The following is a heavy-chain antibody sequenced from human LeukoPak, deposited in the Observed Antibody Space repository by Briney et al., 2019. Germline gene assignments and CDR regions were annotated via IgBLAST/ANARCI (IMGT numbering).Heavy chain of an antibody. Sequence: GGSLRLSCTVSGFTVSSNSMSWVRQAPGKGLEWVSFIYSDNTHYSDSVKGRFTISRDNSKNTLYLQMNSLRAEVTAVYYCAKAGKALLWFGVFDYWGQGTLVTVSS. J-gene: IGHJ4*02. CDR3: AKAGKALLWFGVFDY. V-gene: IGHV3-53*01. CDR1: GFTVSSNS. CDR2: IYSDNT. D-gene: IGHD3-10*01.